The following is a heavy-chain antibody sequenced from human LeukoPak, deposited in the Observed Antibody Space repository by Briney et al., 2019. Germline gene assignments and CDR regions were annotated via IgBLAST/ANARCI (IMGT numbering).Heavy chain of an antibody. CDR1: GFTFSSYW. V-gene: IGHV3-74*01. Sequence: GGSLRLSCAASGFTFSSYWMHWVRQAPGKGLVWVSRINSDGSSTSYADSVKGRFTISRDNAKNTLYLQMNSLRAEDTAVYYCARGGRVGATFWDYWGQGTLVTVSS. J-gene: IGHJ4*02. CDR2: INSDGSST. CDR3: ARGGRVGATFWDY. D-gene: IGHD1-26*01.